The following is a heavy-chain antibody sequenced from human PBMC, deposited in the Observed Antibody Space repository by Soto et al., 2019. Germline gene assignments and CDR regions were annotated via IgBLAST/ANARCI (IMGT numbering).Heavy chain of an antibody. CDR3: ARHEKYYGSGSYSHYGMDV. CDR1: GYSFTSYW. J-gene: IGHJ6*02. D-gene: IGHD3-10*01. CDR2: IDPSDSYT. V-gene: IGHV5-10-1*01. Sequence: GESLKISCKGSGYSFTSYWISWVRQMPGKGLEWMGRIDPSDSYTNYSPSFQGHVTISADKSISTAYLQWSSLKASDTAMYYCARHEKYYGSGSYSHYGMDVWGQGTTVTVSS.